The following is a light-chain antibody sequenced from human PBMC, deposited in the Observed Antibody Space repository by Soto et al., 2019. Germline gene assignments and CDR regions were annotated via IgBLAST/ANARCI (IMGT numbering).Light chain of an antibody. CDR2: EVS. J-gene: IGLJ1*01. Sequence: QSALTQPASMSGSPGQSITISCTGTSSDVGTYNYVSWFQQHPGKAPKLMIFEVSNRPSGVSSRFSGSKSGNTASLTVSGLQAEDEADYYCSSYTSSSTQVFGTGTKLTVL. V-gene: IGLV2-14*01. CDR1: SSDVGTYNY. CDR3: SSYTSSSTQV.